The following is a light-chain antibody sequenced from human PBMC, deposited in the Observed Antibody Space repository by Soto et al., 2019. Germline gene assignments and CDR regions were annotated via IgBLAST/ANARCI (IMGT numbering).Light chain of an antibody. V-gene: IGLV2-14*01. Sequence: QSVLTQPASVSGSPGQSITISCAGTSRDVGAYYYVSWYQQHPGKAPKLLIYEVTNRPSGVSNRLSGSKSGNTASLTISGLQAEDVADYYCPSYTNVLSYVFGPGTKVTVL. CDR1: SRDVGAYYY. CDR2: EVT. CDR3: PSYTNVLSYV. J-gene: IGLJ1*01.